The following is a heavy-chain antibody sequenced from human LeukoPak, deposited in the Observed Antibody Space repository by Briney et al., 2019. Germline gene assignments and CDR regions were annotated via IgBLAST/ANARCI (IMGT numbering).Heavy chain of an antibody. V-gene: IGHV4-59*01. CDR2: VYFTGTT. D-gene: IGHD3-3*01. CDR1: GGSISSYF. CDR3: ARTSASYYYYMDV. Sequence: SETLSLTCSVSGGSISSYFWSWIRQPPGKGLEWIGYVYFTGTTNYNPSLKSRVTISIDKSRKQLSLKLNSVTTADTAVYYCARTSASYYYYMDVWGNGTTVTISS. J-gene: IGHJ6*03.